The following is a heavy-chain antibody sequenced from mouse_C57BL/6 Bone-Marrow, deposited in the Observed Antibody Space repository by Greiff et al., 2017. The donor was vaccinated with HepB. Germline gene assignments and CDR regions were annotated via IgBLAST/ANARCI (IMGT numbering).Heavy chain of an antibody. J-gene: IGHJ2*01. V-gene: IGHV6-3*01. CDR1: GFTFSNYW. CDR2: IRLKSDNYAT. CDR3: TVDSNSYFDY. Sequence: EVKLEESGGGLVQPGGSMKLSCVASGFTFSNYWMNWVRQSPEKGLEWVAQIRLKSDNYATHYAESVKGRFTISRDDSKSSVYLQMNNLRAEDTGIYYCTVDSNSYFDYWGQGTTLTVSS.